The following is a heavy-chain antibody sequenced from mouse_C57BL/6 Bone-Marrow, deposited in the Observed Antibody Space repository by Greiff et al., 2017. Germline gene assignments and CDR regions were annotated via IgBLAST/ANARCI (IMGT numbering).Heavy chain of an antibody. D-gene: IGHD2-1*01. J-gene: IGHJ3*01. CDR3: ARWGYYGNGFDY. CDR1: GFTFTDYY. Sequence: EVQLQQSGPVLVKPGPSVKISCKASGFTFTDYYMHWVKQSHGKSLEWIGIVYPYNGGTSYNQKFKGKATMTVDTSSSPVYMELQSLPSEDSAGYDCARWGYYGNGFDYWGQGNLVTVSA. V-gene: IGHV1-36*01. CDR2: VYPYNGGT.